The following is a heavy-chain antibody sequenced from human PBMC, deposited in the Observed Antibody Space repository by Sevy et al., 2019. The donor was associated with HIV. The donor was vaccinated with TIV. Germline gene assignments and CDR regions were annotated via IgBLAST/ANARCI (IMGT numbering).Heavy chain of an antibody. Sequence: ASVKVSCKVSGYTLTELSMHWVRQAPGKGLEWMGGFDPEDGETIYAQMFQGRVTMTEDTSTDTAYMELSSLRSEDTAVYYCATSRFLEWLFPRIYGMDVWGQGTTVTVSS. D-gene: IGHD3-3*01. J-gene: IGHJ6*02. CDR3: ATSRFLEWLFPRIYGMDV. CDR1: GYTLTELS. CDR2: FDPEDGET. V-gene: IGHV1-24*01.